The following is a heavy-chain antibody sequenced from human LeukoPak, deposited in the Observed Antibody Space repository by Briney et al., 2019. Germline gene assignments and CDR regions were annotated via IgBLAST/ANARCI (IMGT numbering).Heavy chain of an antibody. D-gene: IGHD4-17*01. CDR3: ARRRVNSGDYVDY. J-gene: IGHJ4*02. CDR1: GYSISSIHC. V-gene: IGHV4-38-2*02. Sequence: SETLSLTCTVSGYSISSIHCWGWIRQPPGKGLEWIGSICQSGSTYYSPSLKSRVILSLDTSKNQFSLRLSSVTAADTAVYYCARRRVNSGDYVDYWGQGTLVTVPS. CDR2: ICQSGST.